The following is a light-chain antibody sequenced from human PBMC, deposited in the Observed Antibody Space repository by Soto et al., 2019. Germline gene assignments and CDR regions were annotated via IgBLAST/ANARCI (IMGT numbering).Light chain of an antibody. CDR2: GAS. Sequence: EIVKTQSPVTLSESPGETVILSCRASQSLRSNLAWYQQKPGQTPRLLIYGASSRATGIPDRFSGSGSGTDFTLTISRLQPEDFAVYYCQQYGSSPLTFGGGTKVDI. V-gene: IGKV3-20*01. CDR3: QQYGSSPLT. CDR1: QSLRSN. J-gene: IGKJ4*01.